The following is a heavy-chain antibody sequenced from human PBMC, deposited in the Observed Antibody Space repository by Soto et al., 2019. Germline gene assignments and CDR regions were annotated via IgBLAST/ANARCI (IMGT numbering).Heavy chain of an antibody. CDR3: ARGVVVPAAIRGADAFDI. Sequence: QVQLVQSGAEVKKPGASVKVSCKASGYTFTSYAMHWVRQAPGQRLEWMGWINAGNGNTKYSQKFQGRVTITRDTSASTAYMELRSLRSEDTAVYYCARGVVVPAAIRGADAFDIWGQGTMVTVSS. CDR1: GYTFTSYA. CDR2: INAGNGNT. J-gene: IGHJ3*02. V-gene: IGHV1-3*01. D-gene: IGHD2-2*02.